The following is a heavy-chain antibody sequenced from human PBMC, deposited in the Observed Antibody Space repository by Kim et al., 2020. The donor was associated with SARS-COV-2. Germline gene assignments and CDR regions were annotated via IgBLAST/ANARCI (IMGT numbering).Heavy chain of an antibody. CDR2: ISYYGTVQ. CDR3: VKDDTVCYSQMSTHD. V-gene: IGHV3-30*18. Sequence: GGSLRLSCAASGFAFRDFGMHWVRQAPGKGLEWVALISYYGTVQYYTDSVEGRFTVSRDNYNDTLYLQMSSLRPEDTAVYFCVKDDTVCYSQMSTHDCGQGTLVSLSS. CDR1: GFAFRDFG. J-gene: IGHJ1*01. D-gene: IGHD4-4*01.